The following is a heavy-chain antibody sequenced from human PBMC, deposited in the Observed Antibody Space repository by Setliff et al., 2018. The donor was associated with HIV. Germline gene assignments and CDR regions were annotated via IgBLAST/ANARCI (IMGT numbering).Heavy chain of an antibody. V-gene: IGHV3-23*01. CDR2: ISSSGGAT. CDR3: ARAKVTAAWGYYFDY. J-gene: IGHJ4*02. D-gene: IGHD6-13*01. CDR1: GFTFSSYA. Sequence: GGSLRLSCAASGFTFSSYAMSWVRQAPGKGLEWVSAISSSGGATYYADSVKCRFSISRDNAKNTLYLHMNSLRAEDTALYYCARAKVTAAWGYYFDYWGQGMLVTVSS.